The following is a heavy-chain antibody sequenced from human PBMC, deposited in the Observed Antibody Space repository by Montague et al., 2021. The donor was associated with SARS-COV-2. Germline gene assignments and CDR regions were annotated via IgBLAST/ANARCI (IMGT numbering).Heavy chain of an antibody. V-gene: IGHV4-59*13. J-gene: IGHJ4*02. CDR1: GGSISSYY. CDR3: ARDLGDY. Sequence: SETLSLTCTVSGGSISSYYWSWIRQPPGKGLEWIGYIYYSGSTNYNPSLKSRVTISVDTSKNQFSLKLSSVIAADTAVYYCARDLGDYWGQGTLVTVSS. CDR2: IYYSGST.